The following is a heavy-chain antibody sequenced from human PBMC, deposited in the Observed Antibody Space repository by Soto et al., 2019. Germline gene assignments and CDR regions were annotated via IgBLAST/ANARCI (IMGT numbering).Heavy chain of an antibody. Sequence: QVQLVESGGGVVQPGRSLRLSCAASGFTFSSYGMHWVRQAPGKGLEWVAVISYDGSNKYYADSVKGRFTISRDNSKNTLYLQMNSLRAEDTAVYYCAKERDSSGWYRLGYYYYYGMDVWGQGTTVTVSS. CDR3: AKERDSSGWYRLGYYYYYGMDV. D-gene: IGHD6-19*01. CDR1: GFTFSSYG. V-gene: IGHV3-30*18. CDR2: ISYDGSNK. J-gene: IGHJ6*02.